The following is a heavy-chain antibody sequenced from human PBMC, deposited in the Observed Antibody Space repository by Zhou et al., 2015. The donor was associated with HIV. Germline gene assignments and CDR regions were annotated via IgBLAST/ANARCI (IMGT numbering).Heavy chain of an antibody. J-gene: IGHJ3*02. Sequence: QVQLVQSGAEVKKPGSSVKVSCKASGGTFSSYAFSWVRQAPGQGLEWMGGIIPIFGSANYAQMFQGRVTITADESTSTAYMELSSLRSEDTAVYYCARVKTTYYYDSSGQGNAFDIWGQGTMVTVSS. CDR1: GGTFSSYA. D-gene: IGHD3-22*01. CDR3: ARVKTTYYYDSSGQGNAFDI. CDR2: IIPIFGSA. V-gene: IGHV1-69*01.